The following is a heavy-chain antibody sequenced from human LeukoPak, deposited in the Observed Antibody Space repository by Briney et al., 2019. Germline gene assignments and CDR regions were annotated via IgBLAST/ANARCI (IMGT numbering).Heavy chain of an antibody. CDR1: RYTFTSYY. D-gene: IGHD4-17*01. CDR2: INPSGGST. CDR3: ASRREEPGDYDGSGFDP. J-gene: IGHJ5*02. Sequence: GASVKGSCKASRYTFTSYYMHWVRQTPRQGLEWMGIINPSGGSTSYAQKFQGRDTMTRDTSTSTVYMELSSLRSEDTAVYYCASRREEPGDYDGSGFDPWGQGSLVTVSS. V-gene: IGHV1-46*01.